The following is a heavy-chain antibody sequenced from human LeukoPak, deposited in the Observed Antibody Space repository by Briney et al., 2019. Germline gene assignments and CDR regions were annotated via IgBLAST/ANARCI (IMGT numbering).Heavy chain of an antibody. J-gene: IGHJ6*02. CDR3: ARGGSGYDSFYYYGMDV. Sequence: SETLSLTCTVSGDSVSNYYWSWIRQPPGKGLEWIGYIYDSGSTNYNPSLKSRATISVDTSKNQFSLKLSSVTAADTAVYYCARGGSGYDSFYYYGMDVWGQGTTVTVSS. V-gene: IGHV4-59*02. D-gene: IGHD5-12*01. CDR2: IYDSGST. CDR1: GDSVSNYY.